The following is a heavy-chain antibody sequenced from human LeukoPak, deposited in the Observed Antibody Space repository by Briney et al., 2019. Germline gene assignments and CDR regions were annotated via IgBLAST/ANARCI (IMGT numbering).Heavy chain of an antibody. J-gene: IGHJ3*02. CDR3: ARDQGSGYYYVVRHDAFDI. Sequence: ASVKVSCKASGYTFTSYDINWVRQATGQGLEWMGWMNPNSGNTGYAQKFQGRVTMTRNTSISTAYMELSSLRSEDTAVYYCARDQGSGYYYVVRHDAFDIWGQGTMVTVSS. V-gene: IGHV1-8*01. D-gene: IGHD3-22*01. CDR1: GYTFTSYD. CDR2: MNPNSGNT.